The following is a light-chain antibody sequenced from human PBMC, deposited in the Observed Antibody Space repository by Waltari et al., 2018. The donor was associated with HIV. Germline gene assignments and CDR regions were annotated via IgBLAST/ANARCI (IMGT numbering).Light chain of an antibody. CDR2: DNN. Sequence: QSALTQPASVSGSPGQSITISCTGTSSDVGTYNLVSWYQQRPGRAPQLLIYDNNKRPSGGSSRFSGSKSGSTASLTISGLLSEDEADYYCCSYTGRDTMLFGGGTKVTAL. V-gene: IGLV2-23*01. CDR1: SSDVGTYNL. CDR3: CSYTGRDTML. J-gene: IGLJ3*02.